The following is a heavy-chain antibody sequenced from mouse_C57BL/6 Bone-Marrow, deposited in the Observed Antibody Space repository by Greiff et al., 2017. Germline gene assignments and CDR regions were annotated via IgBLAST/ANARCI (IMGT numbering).Heavy chain of an antibody. Sequence: EVQRVESGAELVKPGASVKLSCTASGFNIKDYYMHWVKQRTEQGLEWIGRIDPEDGETKYAPKFQGKATITADTSSNTAYLQLSSLTSEDTAVYYCARRWLRRYYFDYWGQGTTLTVSS. CDR3: ARRWLRRYYFDY. D-gene: IGHD2-2*01. J-gene: IGHJ2*01. V-gene: IGHV14-2*01. CDR1: GFNIKDYY. CDR2: IDPEDGET.